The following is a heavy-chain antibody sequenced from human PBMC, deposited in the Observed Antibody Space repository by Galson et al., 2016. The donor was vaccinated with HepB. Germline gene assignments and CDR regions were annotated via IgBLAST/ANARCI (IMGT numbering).Heavy chain of an antibody. J-gene: IGHJ3*02. CDR2: IWYDGSNK. V-gene: IGHV3-33*01. Sequence: SLRLSCASSGFTFSEYGMHWVRQAPGKGLEWVAVIWYDGSNKYYADSVKGRFSISRDNSKKTLYLQMNSLRAEDTAVCYCARDPLGYSSRWNLARDGFDIWGQGTKVTVSS. D-gene: IGHD6-13*01. CDR1: GFTFSEYG. CDR3: ARDPLGYSSRWNLARDGFDI.